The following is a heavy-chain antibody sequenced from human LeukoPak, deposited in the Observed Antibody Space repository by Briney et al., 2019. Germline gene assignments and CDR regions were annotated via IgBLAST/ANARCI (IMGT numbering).Heavy chain of an antibody. CDR1: GYSFIDYY. D-gene: IGHD6-13*01. J-gene: IGHJ4*02. Sequence: ASVKVSCKASGYSFIDYYMHWVRQVPGQGLEWMGWINPNSGGTNYAQKFQGRVTMTRDTSITTAYMELSRLTSDDTAVYYCARVLLGSSPKFDYWGQGTLVTVSP. V-gene: IGHV1-2*02. CDR2: INPNSGGT. CDR3: ARVLLGSSPKFDY.